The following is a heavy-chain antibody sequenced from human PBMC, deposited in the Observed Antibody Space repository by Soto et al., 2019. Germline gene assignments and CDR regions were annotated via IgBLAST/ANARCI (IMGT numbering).Heavy chain of an antibody. V-gene: IGHV3-33*01. CDR1: GFTFSSYG. Sequence: GGSLRLSCAASGFTFSSYGMHWVRQAPGKGLEWVAVIWYDGSNKYYADSVKGRFTISRDNSKNTLYLQMNSLRAEDTAVYYCARDGALVVPADPRLDAFDIWGQGTMVTVSS. CDR2: IWYDGSNK. D-gene: IGHD2-2*01. CDR3: ARDGALVVPADPRLDAFDI. J-gene: IGHJ3*02.